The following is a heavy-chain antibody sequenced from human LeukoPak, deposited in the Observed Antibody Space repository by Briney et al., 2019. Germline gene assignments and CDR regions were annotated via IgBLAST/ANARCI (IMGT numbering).Heavy chain of an antibody. D-gene: IGHD6-6*01. CDR1: GGSISSGDYY. CDR3: ARGGSSSSRLAKYYFDY. J-gene: IGHJ4*02. Sequence: SETLSLTCTVSGGSISSGDYYWSWIRQPPGKGLEWIGYIYYSGSTYYNPSLKSRVTISVDTSKNQFSLKLSSVTAADTAVYYCARGGSSSSRLAKYYFDYWGQGTLVTVSS. V-gene: IGHV4-30-4*01. CDR2: IYYSGST.